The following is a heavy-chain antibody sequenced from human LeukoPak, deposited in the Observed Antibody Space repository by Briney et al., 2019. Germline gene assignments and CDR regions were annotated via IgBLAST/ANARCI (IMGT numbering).Heavy chain of an antibody. Sequence: PGGSLRLSCTASGFTFGSYVMYWVRQAPGKGLEWVSFIQYGGSNKYYGDSVKGRFSISRDNSKNTLYLQMNSLGPEDTAMYYCAKDSASGWYYFDHWGQGTLVTVSS. CDR1: GFTFGSYV. D-gene: IGHD6-19*01. V-gene: IGHV3-30*02. J-gene: IGHJ4*02. CDR2: IQYGGSNK. CDR3: AKDSASGWYYFDH.